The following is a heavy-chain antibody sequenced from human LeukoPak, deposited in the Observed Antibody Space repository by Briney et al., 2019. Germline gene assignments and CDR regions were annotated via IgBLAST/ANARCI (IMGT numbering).Heavy chain of an antibody. CDR1: GFTFDDYA. J-gene: IGHJ4*02. CDR3: AKGRFLEWLLDYFDY. CDR2: ISWNSGSI. V-gene: IGHV3-9*01. D-gene: IGHD3-3*01. Sequence: GGSLRLSCAASGFTFDDYAMHWVRQAPGKGLEWVSGISWNSGSIGYADSVKGRFTISRDNAKNSLYLQMNSLRAEDTALYYCAKGRFLEWLLDYFDYWGQGTLVTVSS.